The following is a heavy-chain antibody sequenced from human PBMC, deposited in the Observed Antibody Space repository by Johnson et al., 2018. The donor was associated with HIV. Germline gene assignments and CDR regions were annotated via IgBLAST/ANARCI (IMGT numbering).Heavy chain of an antibody. CDR3: TTCSRSGAFDI. D-gene: IGHD6-13*01. CDR2: ISYDGSNK. V-gene: IGHV3-30-3*01. Sequence: QVQLVESGGGVVQPGRSLRLSCAASGFTFSSYAMHWVRQAPGKGLEWVAVISYDGSNKYYAASVKGRFTISRDNSKNTLYLQMNSLRAEDTAVYYCTTCSRSGAFDIWGQGTMVTVSS. CDR1: GFTFSSYA. J-gene: IGHJ3*02.